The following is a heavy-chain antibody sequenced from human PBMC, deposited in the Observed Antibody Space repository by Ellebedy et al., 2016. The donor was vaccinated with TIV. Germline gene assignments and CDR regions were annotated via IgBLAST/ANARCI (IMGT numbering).Heavy chain of an antibody. CDR2: IIPIFGTA. J-gene: IGHJ6*02. CDR3: ASSHSYYYYYGMDV. V-gene: IGHV1-69*13. Sequence: SVKVSXXASGGTFSYAISWVRQAPGQGLEWMGGIIPIFGTANYAQKFQGRVTITADESTSTAYMELSSLRSEDTAVYYCASSHSYYYYYGMDVWGQGTTVTVSS. CDR1: GGTFSYA.